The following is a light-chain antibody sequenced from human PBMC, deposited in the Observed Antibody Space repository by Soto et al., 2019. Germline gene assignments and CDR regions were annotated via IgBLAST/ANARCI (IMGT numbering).Light chain of an antibody. CDR1: QSVLYSSSNKNY. Sequence: DIVMTQSPDSLAVSLGERATINCKSSQSVLYSSSNKNYLAWYQQKPGQPPKLLIYWASTRESGVPDRFSGSGSGTDFTLTISSLQAEHVAVYYCQQYYSTPPTFGQGTKVDIK. V-gene: IGKV4-1*01. J-gene: IGKJ1*01. CDR2: WAS. CDR3: QQYYSTPPT.